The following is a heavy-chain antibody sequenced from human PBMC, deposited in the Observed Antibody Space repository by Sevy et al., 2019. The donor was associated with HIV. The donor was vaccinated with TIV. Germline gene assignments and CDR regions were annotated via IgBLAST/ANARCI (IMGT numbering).Heavy chain of an antibody. V-gene: IGHV4-39*01. Sequence: SETLSLTCTVSGGSISSSSYYWGWIRQPPGKGLEWIGSLYYSGSNYYNPSLKSPVSMSADRSKKQFSLKVTSVTAADTAVYYCATLTYYYDSSGLDAFGIWGQGTMVTVSS. CDR2: LYYSGSN. D-gene: IGHD3-22*01. CDR3: ATLTYYYDSSGLDAFGI. J-gene: IGHJ3*02. CDR1: GGSISSSSYY.